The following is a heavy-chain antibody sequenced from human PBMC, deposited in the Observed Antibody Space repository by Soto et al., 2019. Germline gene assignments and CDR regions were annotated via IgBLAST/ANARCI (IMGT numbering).Heavy chain of an antibody. D-gene: IGHD3-22*01. CDR3: ASPSTYYYDSSGPSTPVDV. V-gene: IGHV4-39*01. Sequence: SETLSLTCTVSGGSISSSSYYWGWIRQPPGKGLEWIGSIYYSGSTYYNPSLKSRVTISVDTSKNQFSLKLSSVTAADTAVYYCASPSTYYYDSSGPSTPVDVWGQGTTVTVSS. CDR2: IYYSGST. CDR1: GGSISSSSYY. J-gene: IGHJ6*02.